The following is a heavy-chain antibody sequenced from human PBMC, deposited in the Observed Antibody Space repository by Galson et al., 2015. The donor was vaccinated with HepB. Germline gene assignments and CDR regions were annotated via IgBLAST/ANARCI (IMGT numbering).Heavy chain of an antibody. Sequence: SLRLSCAASGFTFDDYAMHWVRQARGKGLEWVSGISWNSGSIGYADSVKGRFTISRDNAKNSLYLQMNSLGAEDTALYYCAKDLYDYVWGSYRYSWGQGTLVTVSS. J-gene: IGHJ4*02. D-gene: IGHD3-16*02. CDR3: AKDLYDYVWGSYRYS. V-gene: IGHV3-9*01. CDR1: GFTFDDYA. CDR2: ISWNSGSI.